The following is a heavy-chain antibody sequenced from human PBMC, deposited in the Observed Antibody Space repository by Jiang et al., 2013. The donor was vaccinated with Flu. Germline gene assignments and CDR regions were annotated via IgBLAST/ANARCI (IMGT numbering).Heavy chain of an antibody. CDR2: IYYSGST. V-gene: IGHV4-59*08. D-gene: IGHD3-22*01. Sequence: GPGLVKPSETLSLTCTVSGGSVSSYYWSWIRQPPGKGLEWIGYIYYSGSTNYNPSLKSRVTISVDTSKNQFSLKLSSVTAADTAVYYCARLITYYYDTSARGASTDGLDVWGQGTTVTVSS. CDR1: GGSVSSYY. J-gene: IGHJ6*02. CDR3: ARLITYYYDTSARGASTDGLDV.